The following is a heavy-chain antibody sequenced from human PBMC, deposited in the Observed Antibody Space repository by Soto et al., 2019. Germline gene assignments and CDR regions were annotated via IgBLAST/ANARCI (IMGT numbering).Heavy chain of an antibody. CDR3: ARTCRSGGSCYHEY. Sequence: ASVKVSCKASGYTFSSFGINWVRQAPGQGLEWVGWVSVYNDDTKYAQNFQGRVSMTTDTSTSTTYMEVGSLRSDDTAVYYCARTCRSGGSCYHEYGGEGTLVPVSS. CDR2: VSVYNDDT. V-gene: IGHV1-18*01. J-gene: IGHJ4*02. CDR1: GYTFSSFG. D-gene: IGHD2-15*01.